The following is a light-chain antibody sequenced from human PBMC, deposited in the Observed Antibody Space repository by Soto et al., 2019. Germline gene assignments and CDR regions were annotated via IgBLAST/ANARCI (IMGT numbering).Light chain of an antibody. CDR1: SSDIGAYHY. CDR2: AVN. V-gene: IGLV2-14*01. CDR3: NSYTNSDTVI. J-gene: IGLJ2*01. Sequence: QSAPTQAASVSGSPGQSITGSCTGTSSDIGAYHYVSWYQQRPGKAPKVLIYAVNNRPSGISDRFSGSKSGNTASLTISGLQAEDEAVYYCNSYTNSDTVIFGGATKLTVL.